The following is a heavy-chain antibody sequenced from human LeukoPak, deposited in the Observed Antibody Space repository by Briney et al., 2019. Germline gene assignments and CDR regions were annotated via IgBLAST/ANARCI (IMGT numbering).Heavy chain of an antibody. V-gene: IGHV5-51*01. D-gene: IGHD3-3*01. CDR3: ATNDYDFWSGYSTSNNWFDP. CDR2: IYPGDSDT. Sequence: GEPLKISCKTSGYDFARKWIGWVRQMPRKGLEWMGFIYPGDSDTRYNPSFQGQVTISADKSISTTYLQWTSLKASDTAMYYCATNDYDFWSGYSTSNNWFDPWGQGTLVTVSS. J-gene: IGHJ5*02. CDR1: GYDFARKW.